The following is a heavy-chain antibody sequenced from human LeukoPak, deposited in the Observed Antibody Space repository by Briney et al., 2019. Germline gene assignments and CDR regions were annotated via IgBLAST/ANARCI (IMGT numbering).Heavy chain of an antibody. Sequence: PSETLYLTCTVSGGSISSYYWSWIRQPAGKGLEWIGRIYTSGSTNYNPSLKSRVTMSVDTSKNQFSLKLSSVTAADTAVYYCATTMVRGASYYYGMDVWGQGTTVTVSS. V-gene: IGHV4-4*07. CDR2: IYTSGST. J-gene: IGHJ6*02. CDR1: GGSISSYY. CDR3: ATTMVRGASYYYGMDV. D-gene: IGHD3-10*01.